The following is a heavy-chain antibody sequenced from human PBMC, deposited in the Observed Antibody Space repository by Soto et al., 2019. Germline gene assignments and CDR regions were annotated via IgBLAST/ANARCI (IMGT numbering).Heavy chain of an antibody. J-gene: IGHJ3*02. Sequence: GGSLRLSCSASGFTFSSYAMHWVRQAPGKGLEYVSAISSNGGSTYYADSVKGRFTISRDNSKNTLYLQMSSLRAEDTAVYYCVKDSTQCYGGSGAFDIWGQGTMVTVSS. D-gene: IGHD2-15*01. CDR1: GFTFSSYA. V-gene: IGHV3-64D*09. CDR2: ISSNGGST. CDR3: VKDSTQCYGGSGAFDI.